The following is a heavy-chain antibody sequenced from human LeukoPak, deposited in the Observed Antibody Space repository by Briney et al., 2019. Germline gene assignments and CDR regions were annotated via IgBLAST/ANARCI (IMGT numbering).Heavy chain of an antibody. V-gene: IGHV3-7*01. CDR1: GFTFSSHW. CDR3: ARGPHYGDRVDYLNS. Sequence: GGSLRLSCAAYGFTFSSHWMTWVRQAPGKGLEWVASLRQGGSERYYVDSVKGRFIVSRDDAKNSLYLQMNSLSADDTAVYFCARGPHYGDRVDYLNSWGQGTKVTVSS. D-gene: IGHD4-17*01. J-gene: IGHJ4*02. CDR2: LRQGGSER.